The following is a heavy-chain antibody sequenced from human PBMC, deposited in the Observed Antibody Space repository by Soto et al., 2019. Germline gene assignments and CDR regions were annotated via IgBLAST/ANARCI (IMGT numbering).Heavy chain of an antibody. Sequence: GESLKISCKGSGYSFSSYWISWVRQMPGKGLEWMGRIDPSDSYTNYSPSFQGHVTSSADKSISTAYLQWSSLKASDTAMYYCARQLVYCSDGSCYDFYYYGMDVWGQVNTVTXAS. J-gene: IGHJ6*02. D-gene: IGHD2-15*01. CDR1: GYSFSSYW. CDR3: ARQLVYCSDGSCYDFYYYGMDV. V-gene: IGHV5-10-1*01. CDR2: IDPSDSYT.